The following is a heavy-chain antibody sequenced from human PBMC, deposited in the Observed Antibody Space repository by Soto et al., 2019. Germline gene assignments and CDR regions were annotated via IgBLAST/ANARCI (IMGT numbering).Heavy chain of an antibody. Sequence: QVQLQESGPGLVKPSGTLSLTCAVSSGSISSSNWWSWVRQPPGKGLEWIGEIYHSWSTNYNPSLKSRVTISVDKSKNQCSLKLSAVTAADTAVYYGARGGDGDYVVGWFDPWGQGTLVTVSS. CDR1: SGSISSSNW. V-gene: IGHV4-4*02. J-gene: IGHJ5*02. D-gene: IGHD4-17*01. CDR3: ARGGDGDYVVGWFDP. CDR2: IYHSWST.